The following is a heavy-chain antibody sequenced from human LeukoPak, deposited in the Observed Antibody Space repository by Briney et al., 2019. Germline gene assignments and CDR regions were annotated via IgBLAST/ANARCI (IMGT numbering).Heavy chain of an antibody. D-gene: IGHD2-15*01. CDR3: ARFISAGVYYFDY. J-gene: IGHJ4*02. V-gene: IGHV4-39*01. CDR2: IYYSGST. Sequence: PSETLSLTCTVSGGSISSDSYYWGWIRQPPGKGLQWIGRIYYSGSTYYKPSLKSRVTISVHTSKNPFSLKLSSVTAADTAVYYCARFISAGVYYFDYWGQGTLVTVSS. CDR1: GGSISSDSYY.